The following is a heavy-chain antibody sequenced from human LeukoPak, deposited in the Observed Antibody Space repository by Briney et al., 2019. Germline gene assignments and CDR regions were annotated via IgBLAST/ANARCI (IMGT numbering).Heavy chain of an antibody. CDR1: GFTFDDYG. CDR2: INWNGGST. V-gene: IGHV3-20*04. CDR3: AREGVGSYPPHYYYYMDV. J-gene: IGHJ6*03. Sequence: RPGGSLRLSCVASGFTFDDYGMSWVRQGSGKGLEWVSGINWNGGSTGYADSVKGRFTISRDNAKNSLYLQMNSLRAEDTALYYCAREGVGSYPPHYYYYMDVWGKGTTVTVSS. D-gene: IGHD1-26*01.